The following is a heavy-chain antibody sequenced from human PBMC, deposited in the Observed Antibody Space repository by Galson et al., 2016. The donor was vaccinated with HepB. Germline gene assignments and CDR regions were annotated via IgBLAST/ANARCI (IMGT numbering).Heavy chain of an antibody. Sequence: KVSCKASGYTFTNFAIHWVRQAPGQSLEWMGWISAGNGGTKYSQTFQDRVIFTSDSSASIAYMEMSRLTSNDTAVYYCAREKGGKDYWGQGTLVTVSS. J-gene: IGHJ4*02. CDR2: ISAGNGGT. V-gene: IGHV1-3*01. CDR1: GYTFTNFA. CDR3: AREKGGKDY. D-gene: IGHD1-26*01.